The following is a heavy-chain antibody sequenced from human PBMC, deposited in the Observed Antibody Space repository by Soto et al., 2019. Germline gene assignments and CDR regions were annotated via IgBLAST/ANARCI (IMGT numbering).Heavy chain of an antibody. CDR2: ISYDGSNK. CDR3: ARDKRDLRFLEWSYYFDY. D-gene: IGHD3-3*01. CDR1: GFTFSNYA. V-gene: IGHV3-30-3*01. Sequence: GGSLRLSCAASGFTFSNYAMHLVRQAQGKGLEWVAVISYDGSNKYYADSVKGRFTISRDNSKNTLYLQLNSLRAEDTAVYYCARDKRDLRFLEWSYYFDYWGQGTLVTV. J-gene: IGHJ4*02.